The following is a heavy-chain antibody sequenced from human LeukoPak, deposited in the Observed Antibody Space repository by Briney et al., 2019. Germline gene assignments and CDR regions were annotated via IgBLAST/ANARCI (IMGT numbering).Heavy chain of an antibody. CDR1: GGSISSSSDY. CDR3: ARHWFHCSIAGCYYDS. J-gene: IGHJ4*02. CDR2: IFYSGST. Sequence: SETLSLTCTVSGGSISSSSDYWGWIRQPPGKGLEWIGTIFYSGSTYYNPSLKSRVTISVDTSKNQFSLKLNSVTAADTAVYHCARHWFHCSIAGCYYDSWGQGTLVTVSS. V-gene: IGHV4-39*01. D-gene: IGHD2-2*01.